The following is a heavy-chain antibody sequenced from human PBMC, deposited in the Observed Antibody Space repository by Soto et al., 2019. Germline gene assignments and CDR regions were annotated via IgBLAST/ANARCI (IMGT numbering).Heavy chain of an antibody. D-gene: IGHD6-13*01. V-gene: IGHV5-51*01. J-gene: IGHJ4*02. CDR2: IYPGDSDT. Sequence: EVQLVQSGAEVKKPGESLIISCQGSGYSFTTYWIAWVRQMPGKGLEWMGIIYPGDSDTRYSPSFQGQVTISADTSISTAYLQWSSLKASDSAMYYCLRRVPWYSSNWDSDYWGQGTLVTVPS. CDR3: LRRVPWYSSNWDSDY. CDR1: GYSFTTYW.